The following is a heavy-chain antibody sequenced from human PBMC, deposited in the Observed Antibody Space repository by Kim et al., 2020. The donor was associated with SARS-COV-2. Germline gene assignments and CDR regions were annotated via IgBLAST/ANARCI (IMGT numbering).Heavy chain of an antibody. CDR2: IRSKANSYAT. J-gene: IGHJ6*02. D-gene: IGHD3-10*01. V-gene: IGHV3-73*01. CDR3: TRPRLDYYGSGSYSRYYYGMDV. CDR1: GFTFSGSA. Sequence: GGSLRLSCAASGFTFSGSAMHWVRQASGKGLEWVGRIRSKANSYATAYAASVKGRFTISRDDSKNTAYLQMNSLKTEDTAVYYCTRPRLDYYGSGSYSRYYYGMDVWGQGTTVTVSS.